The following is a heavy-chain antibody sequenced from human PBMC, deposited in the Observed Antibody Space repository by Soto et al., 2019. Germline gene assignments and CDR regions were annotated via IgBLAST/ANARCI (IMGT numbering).Heavy chain of an antibody. Sequence: EVQLVESGGGLVQPGGSLRLSCAASGFTFSSYSMNWVRQAPGKGLEWVSYISSSSTIYYADSVKGRFTISRDNAKTSLYQQMNRRRAEDTAVYYCARDSPRDGAESGHYYHYGMDVWGQGTTVTVSS. CDR2: ISSSSTI. V-gene: IGHV3-48*01. CDR1: GFTFSSYS. D-gene: IGHD4-17*01. J-gene: IGHJ6*02. CDR3: ARDSPRDGAESGHYYHYGMDV.